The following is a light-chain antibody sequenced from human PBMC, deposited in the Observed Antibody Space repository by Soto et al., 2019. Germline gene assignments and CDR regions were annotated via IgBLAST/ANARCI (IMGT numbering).Light chain of an antibody. CDR1: QSVSTF. Sequence: EIVLTQSPVTLSLSPGERATLSCRASQSVSTFLGWYQQKPGQAPRLLISDASNRATGIPARFSGSGSGTDFPLTISSLEPEDFAIYYCQQRSNWPPTFGQGTRLEIK. CDR3: QQRSNWPPT. J-gene: IGKJ5*01. CDR2: DAS. V-gene: IGKV3-11*01.